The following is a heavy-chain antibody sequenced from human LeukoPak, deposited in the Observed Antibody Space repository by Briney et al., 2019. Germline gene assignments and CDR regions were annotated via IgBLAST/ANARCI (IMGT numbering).Heavy chain of an antibody. J-gene: IGHJ4*02. D-gene: IGHD6-6*01. Sequence: ASVKVSCKASGYTFTGYYMHWVRQAPGQGLEWMGWINPNSGGTNYAQKFQGRVTMTRDTSISTAYMELSRLRSDDTAVYYCAREYSSSSTSDYWGQGTLVTVSS. CDR1: GYTFTGYY. V-gene: IGHV1-2*02. CDR3: AREYSSSSTSDY. CDR2: INPNSGGT.